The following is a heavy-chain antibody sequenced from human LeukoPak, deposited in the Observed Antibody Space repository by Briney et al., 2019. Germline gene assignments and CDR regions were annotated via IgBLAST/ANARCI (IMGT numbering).Heavy chain of an antibody. Sequence: SVKASCKASGGTFSSYAISWVRQAPGQGLEWMGRIIPIFGTANYAQKFQGRVTITTDESTSTAYMELSSLRSEDTAVYYCARALVKAYGDFLVFDYWGQGTLVTVSS. V-gene: IGHV1-69*05. CDR2: IIPIFGTA. CDR1: GGTFSSYA. CDR3: ARALVKAYGDFLVFDY. J-gene: IGHJ4*02. D-gene: IGHD4-17*01.